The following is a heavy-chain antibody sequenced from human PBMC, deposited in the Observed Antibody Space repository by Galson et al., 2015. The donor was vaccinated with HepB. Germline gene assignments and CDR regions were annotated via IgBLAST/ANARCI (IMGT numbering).Heavy chain of an antibody. D-gene: IGHD3-9*01. CDR3: ARDFTLTGYVSFDY. Sequence: CAISGDSVSSTSAAWNWVRQSPSRGLEWLGGNYYRSQWYDDFAPSVRGRIAIIPDTSKKQFSLHLSSVTPEDTAVYYCARDFTLTGYVSFDYWGRGTLVTVSS. V-gene: IGHV6-1*01. CDR2: NYYRSQWYD. CDR1: GDSVSSTSAA. J-gene: IGHJ4*02.